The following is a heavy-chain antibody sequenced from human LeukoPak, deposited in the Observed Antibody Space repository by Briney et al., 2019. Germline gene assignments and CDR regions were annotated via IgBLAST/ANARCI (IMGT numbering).Heavy chain of an antibody. CDR1: GYTFTCYG. CDR3: ARDLGVVVAADYFDY. D-gene: IGHD2-15*01. V-gene: IGHV1-18*04. CDR2: ISAYNGNT. J-gene: IGHJ4*02. Sequence: ASVKVSCKASGYTFTCYGISWVRQAPGQGLEWMGWISAYNGNTNYAQKLQGRVTMTTDTSTSTAYMELRSLRSDDTAVYYCARDLGVVVAADYFDYWGQGTLVTVSS.